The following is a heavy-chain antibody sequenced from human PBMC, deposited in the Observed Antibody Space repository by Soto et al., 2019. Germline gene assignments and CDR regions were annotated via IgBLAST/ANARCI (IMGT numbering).Heavy chain of an antibody. V-gene: IGHV3-30-3*01. CDR1: GFTFSSYA. D-gene: IGHD3-22*01. J-gene: IGHJ5*02. CDR3: ARDRTYYYDSSGPNRWFDP. CDR2: ISYDGSNK. Sequence: QVQLVESGGGVVQPGRSLRLSCAASGFTFSSYAMHWVRQAPGKGLEWVAVISYDGSNKYYAESVKGRFTISRDNSKNTLYLQMNSLRAEDTAVYYCARDRTYYYDSSGPNRWFDPWGQGTLVTVSS.